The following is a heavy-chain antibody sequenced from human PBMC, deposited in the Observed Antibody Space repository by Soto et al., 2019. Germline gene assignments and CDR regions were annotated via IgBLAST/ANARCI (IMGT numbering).Heavy chain of an antibody. CDR2: INHSGST. CDR3: ARVRAAGTYYYYGMDV. J-gene: IGHJ6*02. Sequence: QVQLQQWGAGLLKPSATLSLTCAVYGGSFSGYYWSWIRQPPGKGLEWIGEINHSGSTNYNPSLKSRVTISVDTSKNQFSLKLSSVTAADTAVYYCARVRAAGTYYYYGMDVWGQGTTVTVSS. D-gene: IGHD6-13*01. V-gene: IGHV4-34*01. CDR1: GGSFSGYY.